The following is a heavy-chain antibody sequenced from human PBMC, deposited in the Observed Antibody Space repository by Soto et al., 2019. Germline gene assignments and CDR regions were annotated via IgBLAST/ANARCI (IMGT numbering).Heavy chain of an antibody. Sequence: QVQLVQSGGEVTKPGASVKVSCKSSGYTFTRYGVIWVRQAPGQGLEWLGWISVYTGNTKQAQKFQDRVTLTTEASTGTAALELRNLRSDDTAGYSCARDRCTTGRCYTHHFDVWGQGTTFTVSS. CDR2: ISVYTGNT. V-gene: IGHV1-18*04. J-gene: IGHJ6*02. CDR3: ARDRCTTGRCYTHHFDV. D-gene: IGHD2-15*01. CDR1: GYTFTRYG.